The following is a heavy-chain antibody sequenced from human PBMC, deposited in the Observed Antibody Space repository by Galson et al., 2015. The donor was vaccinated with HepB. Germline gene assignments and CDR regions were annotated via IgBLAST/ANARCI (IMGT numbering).Heavy chain of an antibody. CDR3: AKDKISGLLWFGESRPDY. V-gene: IGHV3-30*18. J-gene: IGHJ4*02. D-gene: IGHD3-10*01. CDR2: ISYDGSNK. Sequence: SLRLSCAASGFTFSSYGMHWVRQAPGKGLEWVAVISYDGSNKYYADSVKSRFTISRDNSKNTLYLQMNSLRAEDTAVYYCAKDKISGLLWFGESRPDYWGQGTLVTVSS. CDR1: GFTFSSYG.